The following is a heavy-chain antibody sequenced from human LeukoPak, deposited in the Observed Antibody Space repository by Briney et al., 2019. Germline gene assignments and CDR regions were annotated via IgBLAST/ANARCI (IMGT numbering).Heavy chain of an antibody. J-gene: IGHJ6*02. CDR1: GFTFSSYD. D-gene: IGHD6-13*01. Sequence: GGSLRLSCAASGFTFSSYDMHWVRHATGKGLEWVSAIGTAGDTYYPGSVKGRFIISRENAKNSLYLQMNSLRAEDTAVYYCARTYSSSGYYYYYGMDVWGQGTTVTVSS. V-gene: IGHV3-13*01. CDR2: IGTAGDT. CDR3: ARTYSSSGYYYYYGMDV.